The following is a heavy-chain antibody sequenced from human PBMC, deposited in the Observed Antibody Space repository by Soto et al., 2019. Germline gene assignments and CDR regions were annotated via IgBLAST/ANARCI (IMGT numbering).Heavy chain of an antibody. CDR2: IRSKAYGGTT. Sequence: PGGSLRLSCTASGFTFGDYAMSWVRQAPGKGLEWVGFIRSKAYGGTTEYAASVKGRFTISRDDSKSIAYLQMNSLKTEDTAVYYCTRESFYDSSGYYLYYFDYWGQGTLVTVSS. CDR1: GFTFGDYA. V-gene: IGHV3-49*04. D-gene: IGHD3-22*01. CDR3: TRESFYDSSGYYLYYFDY. J-gene: IGHJ4*02.